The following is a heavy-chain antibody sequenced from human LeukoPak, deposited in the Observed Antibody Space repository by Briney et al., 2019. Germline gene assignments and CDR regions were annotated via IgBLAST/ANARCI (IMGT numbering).Heavy chain of an antibody. CDR3: ARAQGDYYDSSGYPDY. Sequence: ASVKVSCKASGYTFTGYYMHWVRQAPGQGLEWMGWINPNSGGTNYAQKFQGRVTITRDTSISTAYMELSRLRSDDTAVYYCARAQGDYYDSSGYPDYWGQGTLVTVSS. CDR1: GYTFTGYY. CDR2: INPNSGGT. J-gene: IGHJ4*02. D-gene: IGHD3-22*01. V-gene: IGHV1-2*02.